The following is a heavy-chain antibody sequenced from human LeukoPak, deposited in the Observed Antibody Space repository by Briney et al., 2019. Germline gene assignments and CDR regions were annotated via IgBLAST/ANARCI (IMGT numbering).Heavy chain of an antibody. CDR2: ITTSSSYI. J-gene: IGHJ4*02. CDR1: GFTFSTYY. CDR3: AKDRGFGSGIKRLGYYFDY. Sequence: PGGSLRLSCAASGFTFSTYYMNWVRQAPGKGLEWVSSITTSSSYIYYADSVKGRFTISRDNAKNSLYLQMNSLRAEDTAVYYCAKDRGFGSGIKRLGYYFDYWGQGTLVTVSS. D-gene: IGHD3-10*01. V-gene: IGHV3-21*04.